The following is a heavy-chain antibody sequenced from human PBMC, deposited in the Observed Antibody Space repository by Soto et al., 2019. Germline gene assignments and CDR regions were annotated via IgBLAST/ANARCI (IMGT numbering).Heavy chain of an antibody. V-gene: IGHV1-18*01. D-gene: IGHD2-2*01. CDR3: AREASVLIPAAQPSRFDS. CDR1: GYSFMKYG. J-gene: IGHJ4*02. CDR2: ISPYSGYT. Sequence: ASVKVSCKGFGYSFMKYGINWLRQVPGQGLEWVGWISPYSGYTHSAQKFHGRLTLTTDTAASTAYMELRILRSADTALYYCAREASVLIPAAQPSRFDSWGQGTLVTVSS.